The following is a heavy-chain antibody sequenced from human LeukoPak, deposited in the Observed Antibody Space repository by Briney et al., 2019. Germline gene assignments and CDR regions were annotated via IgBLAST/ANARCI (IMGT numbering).Heavy chain of an antibody. CDR2: IKIDGTKT. CDR1: GFTFSNYW. Sequence: GGSLRLSCAASGFTFSNYWMHWVRQAPGKGLEWVSRIKIDGTKTTYADSVRGRFTISRDNAKNTLYLQMNSLRAEDTAVYYCATGPYSSAHYYFVYWGQGTLVTVSS. D-gene: IGHD6-13*01. V-gene: IGHV3-74*01. J-gene: IGHJ4*02. CDR3: ATGPYSSAHYYFVY.